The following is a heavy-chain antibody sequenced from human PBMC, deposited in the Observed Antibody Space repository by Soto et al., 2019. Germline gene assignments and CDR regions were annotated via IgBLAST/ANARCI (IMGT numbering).Heavy chain of an antibody. CDR1: GYTFTSYD. D-gene: IGHD3-3*01. CDR2: MNPNSGNT. CDR3: ARVPAKEFWSGHDY. V-gene: IGHV1-8*01. J-gene: IGHJ4*02. Sequence: QVQLVQSGAEVKKPGASVKVSCKASGYTFTSYDINWVRQATGQGLEWMGWMNPNSGNTGYAQKFQGRVTMTRNTSISTAYMELSSLRSEDTAVYYCARVPAKEFWSGHDYWGQGTLVTVSS.